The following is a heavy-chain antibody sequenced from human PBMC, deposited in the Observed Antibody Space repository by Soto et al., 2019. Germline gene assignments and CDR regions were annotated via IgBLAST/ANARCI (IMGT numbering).Heavy chain of an antibody. J-gene: IGHJ4*02. CDR3: AREKVTRNTNYFDY. V-gene: IGHV2-70*01. D-gene: IGHD4-4*01. Sequence: AQSLRETCSFSGFSLSTRGKCVNWIRQPPGKALEWLALIDWDDDKYYSTSLKTRLTISKDTSKNQVVLTVTNMDPVDTATYYCAREKVTRNTNYFDYWGQGTVVTVSS. CDR2: IDWDDDK. CDR1: GFSLSTRGKC.